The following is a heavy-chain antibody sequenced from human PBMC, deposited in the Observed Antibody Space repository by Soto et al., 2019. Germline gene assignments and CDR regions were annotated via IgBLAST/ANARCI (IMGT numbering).Heavy chain of an antibody. Sequence: LKISCVGTGLNFDDFAMHWVRQAPGKGLEWVSGITWNSRVLAYADSVKGRFTISRDNARNSLYLQMDSLRDEDTALYYCAKGRYDFWSPYYFDSWGQGTLVTVSS. CDR3: AKGRYDFWSPYYFDS. V-gene: IGHV3-9*01. D-gene: IGHD3-3*01. CDR1: GLNFDDFA. J-gene: IGHJ4*02. CDR2: ITWNSRVL.